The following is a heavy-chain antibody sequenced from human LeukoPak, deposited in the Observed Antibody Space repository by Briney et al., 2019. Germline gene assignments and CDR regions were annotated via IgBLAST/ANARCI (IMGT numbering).Heavy chain of an antibody. CDR3: ARGYGDYVGDY. Sequence: PSETLSLTCTVSGGSISSYYWSWIRQPPGKGLEWIGYIYYSGSTNYNPSLKSRVTISVDTSKNQFSLKLCSVTAADTAVYYCARGYGDYVGDYWGQGTLVTVSS. CDR1: GGSISSYY. D-gene: IGHD4-17*01. CDR2: IYYSGST. J-gene: IGHJ4*02. V-gene: IGHV4-59*01.